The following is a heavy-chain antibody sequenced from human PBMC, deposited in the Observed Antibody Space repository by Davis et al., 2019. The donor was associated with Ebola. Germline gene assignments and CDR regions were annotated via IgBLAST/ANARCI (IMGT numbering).Heavy chain of an antibody. CDR2: IYYSGST. Sequence: MPSETLSLTCAVSGGSISSGGYSWSWIRQPPGKGLEWIGYIYYSGSTYYNTSLKSRVTISVDTSKNQFSLKLSSVTAADTAVYYCARGSPYDSSGYYLPFDIWGQGTMVTVSS. D-gene: IGHD3-22*01. CDR1: GGSISSGGYS. CDR3: ARGSPYDSSGYYLPFDI. V-gene: IGHV4-30-4*07. J-gene: IGHJ3*02.